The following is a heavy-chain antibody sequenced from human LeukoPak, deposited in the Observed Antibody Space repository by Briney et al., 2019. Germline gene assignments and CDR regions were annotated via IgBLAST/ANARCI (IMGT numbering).Heavy chain of an antibody. Sequence: GGSLRLSCAVSGLTFSEYWMHWVRQDAGKGLVWVAGISKDGGSTEYADFVKGRCTISRDDAKNTLYLQMNSLTVDDTAVYYCTSGIGTYDYWGLGAQVTVSS. CDR3: TSGIGTYDY. J-gene: IGHJ4*02. CDR2: ISKDGGST. CDR1: GLTFSEYW. D-gene: IGHD1-14*01. V-gene: IGHV3-74*03.